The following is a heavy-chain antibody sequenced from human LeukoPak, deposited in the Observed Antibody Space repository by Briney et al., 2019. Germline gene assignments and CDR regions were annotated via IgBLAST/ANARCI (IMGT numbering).Heavy chain of an antibody. Sequence: GGSLRLSCAVSGLTFSEYWMHWVRQDAGKGLVWVAGISKDGGSTEYADFVKGRCTISRDDAKNTLYLQMNSLTVDDTAVYYCTSGIGTYDYWGLGAQVTVSS. CDR3: TSGIGTYDY. J-gene: IGHJ4*02. CDR2: ISKDGGST. CDR1: GLTFSEYW. D-gene: IGHD1-14*01. V-gene: IGHV3-74*03.